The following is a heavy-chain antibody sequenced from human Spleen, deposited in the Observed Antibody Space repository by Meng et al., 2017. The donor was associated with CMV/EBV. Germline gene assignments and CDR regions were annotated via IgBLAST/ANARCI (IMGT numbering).Heavy chain of an antibody. CDR1: GGAVNSGSHY. CDR3: ARKVNSHFSFDY. Sequence: CTVSGGAVNSGSHYWSWIRQPPGKGLEWIGDIYYSGRTNYNPSLRSRVAISVDTSKNQFSLKLSSVTAADTAMYYCARKVNSHFSFDYWGQGTLVTVSS. D-gene: IGHD4-23*01. CDR2: IYYSGRT. J-gene: IGHJ4*02. V-gene: IGHV4-61*01.